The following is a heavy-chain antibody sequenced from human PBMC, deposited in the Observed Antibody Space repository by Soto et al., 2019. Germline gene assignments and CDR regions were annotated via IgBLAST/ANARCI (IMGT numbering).Heavy chain of an antibody. CDR1: GGTISSSA. D-gene: IGHD6-19*01. V-gene: IGHV1-69*06. J-gene: IGHJ3*02. CDR3: ARSETAGHRGFDI. Sequence: QVQLVQSGAEMREPGSSVKVSCKASGGTISSSAINWLRQAPGQGPEWMGGIIPTFGTANYIEKFRGRVTITADTSTSTAYMEVSSLTSEDTAMYFCARSETAGHRGFDIWGQGTMVTVSS. CDR2: IIPTFGTA.